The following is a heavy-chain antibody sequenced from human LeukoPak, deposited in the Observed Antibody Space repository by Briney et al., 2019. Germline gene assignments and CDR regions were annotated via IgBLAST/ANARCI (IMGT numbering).Heavy chain of an antibody. CDR2: IWYDGSDK. CDR1: GFTFSSYG. V-gene: IGHV3-33*01. Sequence: GGSLRLSCAASGFTFSSYGMHWVRQAPDKGLEWVAVIWYDGSDKYYADSVKGRFTISRDNSKNTLYLQMNSLRAEDTAVYYCARGSGYSGYDAVDYWGQGTLVTVSS. CDR3: ARGSGYSGYDAVDY. D-gene: IGHD5-12*01. J-gene: IGHJ4*02.